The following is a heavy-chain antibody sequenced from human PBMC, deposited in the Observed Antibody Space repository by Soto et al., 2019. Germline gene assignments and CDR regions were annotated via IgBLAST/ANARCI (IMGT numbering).Heavy chain of an antibody. CDR3: ARGYYDFWSGYYDNWFDP. Sequence: GGSLRLSCGASGFTFSDYHMSWIRQAPGKGLEWVSYISSSGSTIYYADSVKGRFTISRDNAKNSLYLQMNSLRAEDTAVCYCARGYYDFWSGYYDNWFDPWGQGTLVTVSS. CDR2: ISSSGSTI. CDR1: GFTFSDYH. V-gene: IGHV3-11*01. J-gene: IGHJ5*02. D-gene: IGHD3-3*01.